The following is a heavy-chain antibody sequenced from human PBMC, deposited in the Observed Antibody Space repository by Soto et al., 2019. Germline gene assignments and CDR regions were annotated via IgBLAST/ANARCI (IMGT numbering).Heavy chain of an antibody. V-gene: IGHV3-23*01. CDR1: GFAFSSYA. CDR2: ISGSGGST. J-gene: IGHJ4*02. CDR3: AKLWQLGGIFDY. D-gene: IGHD6-13*01. Sequence: EVQLLESGGGLVQPGGSLRLSCAASGFAFSSYAMSWVRQAPGKGLEWVSAISGSGGSTYYADSVKGRFTISRDNSKNTLYLQMNSLRAEDTAVYYCAKLWQLGGIFDYWGQGTLVTVSS.